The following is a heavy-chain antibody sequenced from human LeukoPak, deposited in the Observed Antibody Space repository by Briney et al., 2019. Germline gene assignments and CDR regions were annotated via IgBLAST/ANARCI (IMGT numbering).Heavy chain of an antibody. CDR1: GFTFSSYA. Sequence: GGSLRLSCAASGFTFSSYAMHWVRQAPGKGLEWVAVISYDGSNKYYADSVKGRFTISRDNSKNTLYLQMNSLRAEDTAVYYCARGADWGQGTLVTVSS. V-gene: IGHV3-30-3*01. CDR2: ISYDGSNK. CDR3: ARGAD. J-gene: IGHJ1*01.